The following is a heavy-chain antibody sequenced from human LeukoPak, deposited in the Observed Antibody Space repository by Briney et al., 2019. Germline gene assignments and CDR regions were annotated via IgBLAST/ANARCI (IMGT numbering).Heavy chain of an antibody. D-gene: IGHD3-16*02. Sequence: PGGSLRLSCAASGFTFSDYYMSWIRQAPGKGLEWVSYISSSSSYTNYADSVKGRFTISRDNAKNSLYLQMNSLRAEDTAVYYCARDKEGYYDYVWGSYRAELVGATNNAFDIWGQGTMVTVSS. CDR1: GFTFSDYY. CDR2: ISSSSSYT. V-gene: IGHV3-11*05. CDR3: ARDKEGYYDYVWGSYRAELVGATNNAFDI. J-gene: IGHJ3*02.